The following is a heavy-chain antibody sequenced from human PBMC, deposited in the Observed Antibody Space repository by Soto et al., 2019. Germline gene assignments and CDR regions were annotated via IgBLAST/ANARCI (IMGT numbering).Heavy chain of an antibody. CDR2: ISSDGSNE. J-gene: IGHJ6*02. Sequence: PGGSLRLSCAASGFTFSSYDMHWVRQASGKGLEWVAVISSDGSNEHYADSVKGRFTISRDNSRSTLYLQVNSLRTDDSAVYYCAKGRGHSPGKGYYGMAVWGQGTTVTVS. CDR3: AKGRGHSPGKGYYGMAV. D-gene: IGHD5-18*01. CDR1: GFTFSSYD. V-gene: IGHV3-30*18.